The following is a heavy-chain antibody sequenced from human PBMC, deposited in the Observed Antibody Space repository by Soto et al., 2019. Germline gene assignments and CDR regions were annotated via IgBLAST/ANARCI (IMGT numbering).Heavy chain of an antibody. J-gene: IGHJ4*02. CDR2: TYYSGST. D-gene: IGHD6-13*01. CDR3: ARVRGTAGKRYFDY. CDR1: GGSMIAYY. V-gene: IGHV4-59*01. Sequence: PPETLSLTCTLSGGSMIAYYRNWMRQPPGKGLQWIGYTYYSGSTTYNPSLKSRVTISVDSSKNQFSLKLDSVTPADTAVYYCARVRGTAGKRYFDYWGPGTLVTVSS.